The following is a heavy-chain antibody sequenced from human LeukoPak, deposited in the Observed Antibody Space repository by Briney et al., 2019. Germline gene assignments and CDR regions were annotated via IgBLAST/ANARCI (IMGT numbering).Heavy chain of an antibody. CDR1: GFTFRYYE. J-gene: IGHJ4*02. CDR2: ITSSGNTI. D-gene: IGHD1-14*01. Sequence: GSLRLSCAASGFTFRYYEMNWVRQAPGKGLEWVSYITSSGNTIYYADSVKGRFTISRDNAKNSLYLQMNSLRAEDTAVYYCAQDRTPLYWGQGTLVTVSS. V-gene: IGHV3-48*03. CDR3: AQDRTPLY.